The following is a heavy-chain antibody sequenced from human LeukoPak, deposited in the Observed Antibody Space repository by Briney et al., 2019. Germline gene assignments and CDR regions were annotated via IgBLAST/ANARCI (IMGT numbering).Heavy chain of an antibody. CDR3: ARAQWLGYNWFDP. D-gene: IGHD6-19*01. CDR1: GGTFSSYA. J-gene: IGHJ5*02. CDR2: ITPIFGTA. V-gene: IGHV1-69*13. Sequence: SVKVSCTASGGTFSSYAISWVRQAPGQGLEWMGGITPIFGTANYAQKFQGRVTITADESTSTAYMELSSLRSEDTAVYYCARAQWLGYNWFDPWGQGTLVTVSS.